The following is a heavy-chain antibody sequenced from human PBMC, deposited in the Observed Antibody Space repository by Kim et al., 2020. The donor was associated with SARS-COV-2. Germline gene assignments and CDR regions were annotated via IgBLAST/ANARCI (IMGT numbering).Heavy chain of an antibody. CDR3: ARGGLLWFGELRNWYFDL. J-gene: IGHJ2*01. Sequence: SETLSLTCTVSGGSISSSSYYWGWIRQPPGKGLEWIGSIYYSGSTYYNPSLKSRVTISVDTSKNQFSLKLSSVTAADTAVYYCARGGLLWFGELRNWYFDLWGRGTLVTVSS. CDR1: GGSISSSSYY. CDR2: IYYSGST. D-gene: IGHD3-10*01. V-gene: IGHV4-39*07.